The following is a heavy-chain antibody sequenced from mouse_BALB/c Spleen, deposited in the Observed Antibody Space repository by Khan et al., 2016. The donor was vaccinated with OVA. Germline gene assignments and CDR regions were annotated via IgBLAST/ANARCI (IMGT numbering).Heavy chain of an antibody. CDR3: ARIYGSDFDY. D-gene: IGHD1-1*01. V-gene: IGHV1-20*02. CDR1: GYSFTGYF. J-gene: IGHJ2*01. CDR2: INPHVGET. Sequence: EVQLQESGPELVKPGASVKISCKASGYSFTGYFMNWVMQSHGKSLEWIGRINPHVGETFYNPKFQGKATLTVDESSSTAHMELRSLAYEDSAVYYCARIYGSDFDYWGQGTTLTVSS.